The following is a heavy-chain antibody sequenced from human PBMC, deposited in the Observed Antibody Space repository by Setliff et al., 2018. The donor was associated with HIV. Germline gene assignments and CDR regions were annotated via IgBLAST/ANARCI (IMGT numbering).Heavy chain of an antibody. CDR2: ISAYNGNT. V-gene: IGHV1-18*01. J-gene: IGHJ4*02. D-gene: IGHD3-10*01. CDR3: ARDYYGSGSYFKLDY. CDR1: GYTFTSCA. Sequence: ASVKVSCKASGYTFTSCAMHWVRQAPGQGLEWMGWISAYNGNTDYAPRLLGRVTMTTDTSTSTAYMELRSLRSDDTAVHYCARDYYGSGSYFKLDYWGPGTLVT.